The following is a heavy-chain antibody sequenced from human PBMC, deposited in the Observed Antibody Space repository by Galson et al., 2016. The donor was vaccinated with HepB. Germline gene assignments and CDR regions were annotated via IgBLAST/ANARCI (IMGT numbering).Heavy chain of an antibody. D-gene: IGHD5-12*01. CDR3: AKLGGDSGNPY. Sequence: SLRLSCAASGFPFNSSTMSWVRQAPGKGLEWVSGITNGGYTTYYADSVRGRFTIFRDNSKNTLYLQVNSLRADDTAVYYCAKLGGDSGNPYWGHGTLVTVSS. CDR1: GFPFNSST. CDR2: ITNGGYTT. V-gene: IGHV3-23*01. J-gene: IGHJ4*01.